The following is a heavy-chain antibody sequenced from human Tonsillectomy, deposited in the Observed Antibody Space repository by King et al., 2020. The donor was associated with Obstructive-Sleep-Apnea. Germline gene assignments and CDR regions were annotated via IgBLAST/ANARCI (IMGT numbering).Heavy chain of an antibody. V-gene: IGHV5-10-1*01. CDR2: IYPTDSDI. J-gene: IGHJ3*02. CDR3: ARHAVGTTHPRDI. D-gene: IGHD1-26*01. CDR1: GYSFSSYW. Sequence: VQLVESGAEVKKPGESLRISCQGSGYSFSSYWISWVRQMPGKGLEWMGRIYPTDSDINYSPSFQGHVTISADKSISTAYLQWSSLKASDTAMYYCARHAVGTTHPRDIWGQGTMVTVSS.